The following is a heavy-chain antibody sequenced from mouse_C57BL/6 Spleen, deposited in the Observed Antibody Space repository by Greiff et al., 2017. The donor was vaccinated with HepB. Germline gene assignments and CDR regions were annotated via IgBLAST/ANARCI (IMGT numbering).Heavy chain of an antibody. V-gene: IGHV1-81*01. CDR2: IYPRSGNT. J-gene: IGHJ4*01. D-gene: IGHD3-2*02. CDR1: GYTFTSYG. CDR3: ARLEALDYYAMDY. Sequence: LVESGAELARPGASVKLSCKASGYTFTSYGISWVKQRTGQGLEWIGEIYPRSGNTYYNEKFKGKATLTADKSSSTAYMELRSLTSEDSAVYFCARLEALDYYAMDYWGQGTSVTVSS.